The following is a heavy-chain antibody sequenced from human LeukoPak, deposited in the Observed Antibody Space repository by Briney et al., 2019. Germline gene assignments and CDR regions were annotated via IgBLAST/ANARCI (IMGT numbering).Heavy chain of an antibody. J-gene: IGHJ4*02. CDR3: ARVGRETFDY. V-gene: IGHV4-59*01. CDR2: IYYSGST. CDR1: GGSISSYY. Sequence: SESLSLTCTVSGGSISSYYWSWIRQPPGKGLEWIGYIYYSGSTNYNPSLKSRVTISVDTSKNQFSLKLSSVTAADTAVYYCARVGRETFDYWGQGTLVTVSS. D-gene: IGHD5-24*01.